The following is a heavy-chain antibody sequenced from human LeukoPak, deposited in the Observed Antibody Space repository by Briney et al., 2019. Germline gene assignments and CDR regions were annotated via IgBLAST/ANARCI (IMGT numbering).Heavy chain of an antibody. CDR2: ISDSRNTI. J-gene: IGHJ4*02. V-gene: IGHV3-48*03. CDR1: GFTFSSYE. D-gene: IGHD3-3*01. Sequence: GGSLRLSWAASGFTFSSYEMNWVRQAPGKGLEWISYISDSRNTIHYADSVKGRFTIPRDNAKNFLCLQMNSLRAEDTAVYFCARDRGGAYDFWSGYYTGYFDYWGQGTLVTVSS. CDR3: ARDRGGAYDFWSGYYTGYFDY.